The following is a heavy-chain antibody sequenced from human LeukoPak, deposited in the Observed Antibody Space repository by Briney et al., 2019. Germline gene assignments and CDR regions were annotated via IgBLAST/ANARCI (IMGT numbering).Heavy chain of an antibody. V-gene: IGHV3-30*02. Sequence: GGSLRLSCAASGFTFSSYGMHWVRQAPGKGLEWVAFIRYDGSNKYYADSVKGRFTISRDNSKNTLYLQMSSLRAEDTAVYYCAKDGWPKLRPFDYWGQGTLVTVSS. D-gene: IGHD3-3*01. CDR2: IRYDGSNK. J-gene: IGHJ4*02. CDR3: AKDGWPKLRPFDY. CDR1: GFTFSSYG.